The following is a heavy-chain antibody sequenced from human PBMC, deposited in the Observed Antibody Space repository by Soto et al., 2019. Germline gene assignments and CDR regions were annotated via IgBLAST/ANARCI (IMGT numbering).Heavy chain of an antibody. CDR3: ARAGCQSWCCDS. Sequence: QVQLVESGGGVVQPGGSLRLSCAASGFTFRNYGIHWVRQAPGKGLEWVAVIWYDVSKQYYIDSVKGRFTISRDDSKNTVYLQLNRLTVDDTATYFCARAGCQSWCCDSWGQGTPVTVSP. J-gene: IGHJ4*02. CDR2: IWYDVSKQ. V-gene: IGHV3-33*01. CDR1: GFTFRNYG. D-gene: IGHD2-8*01.